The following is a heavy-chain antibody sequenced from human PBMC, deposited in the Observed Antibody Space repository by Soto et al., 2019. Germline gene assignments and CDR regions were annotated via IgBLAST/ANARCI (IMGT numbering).Heavy chain of an antibody. Sequence: GSLRLSCAASGFTFSGYAMTWVRQAPGKGPEWVSGIGSSDGKTDHADSVKGRFTISRDNSKNTLSLQMNSLRVEDTALYYCATDLTWPGGWGQGTLVTVSS. CDR1: GFTFSGYA. CDR3: ATDLTWPGG. V-gene: IGHV3-23*01. CDR2: IGSSDGKT. J-gene: IGHJ4*02. D-gene: IGHD3-10*01.